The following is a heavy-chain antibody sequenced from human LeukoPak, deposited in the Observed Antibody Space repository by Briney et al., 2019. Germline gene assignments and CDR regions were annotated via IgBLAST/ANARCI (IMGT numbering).Heavy chain of an antibody. D-gene: IGHD3-22*01. CDR3: ASLGGDSGGYLDY. CDR2: ISHDGSTK. Sequence: GGSLRLSCAASGFTFSSYAMHWVRQAPGQGLEWVAVISHDGSTKYYADSEKGRFTTSRDNSKNTLYLQMNMLRAEDTALYYCASLGGDSGGYLDYWGQGTLVTVSS. CDR1: GFTFSSYA. V-gene: IGHV3-30-3*01. J-gene: IGHJ4*02.